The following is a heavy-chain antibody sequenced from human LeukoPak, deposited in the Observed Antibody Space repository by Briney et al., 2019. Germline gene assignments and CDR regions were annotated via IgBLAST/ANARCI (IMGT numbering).Heavy chain of an antibody. CDR2: VYWDDDK. V-gene: IGHV2-5*02. Sequence: SGPTLVNPTQPLTLTCTFSGFSLSTTGGGVGWIRQPPGKALEWLAHVYWDDDKRYSPSLKTRLTITKDTSKNQVVLTMTNMDPVDTATYFCARPYFFGSGLYFDYWGQGSLVTVSS. CDR3: ARPYFFGSGLYFDY. J-gene: IGHJ4*02. D-gene: IGHD3-10*01. CDR1: GFSLSTTGGG.